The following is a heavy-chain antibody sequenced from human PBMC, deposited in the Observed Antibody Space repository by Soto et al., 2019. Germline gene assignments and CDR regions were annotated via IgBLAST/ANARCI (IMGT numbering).Heavy chain of an antibody. Sequence: GASVKVSCKASGYTFTGYYMHWVRQAPGQGLEWMGWINPNSGGTNYAQKFQGWVTMTRDTSISTAYMELSRLRSDDTAVYYCARAGSGYDWATDYYGMDVWGQGTTVTVSS. V-gene: IGHV1-2*04. CDR1: GYTFTGYY. CDR2: INPNSGGT. D-gene: IGHD5-12*01. CDR3: ARAGSGYDWATDYYGMDV. J-gene: IGHJ6*02.